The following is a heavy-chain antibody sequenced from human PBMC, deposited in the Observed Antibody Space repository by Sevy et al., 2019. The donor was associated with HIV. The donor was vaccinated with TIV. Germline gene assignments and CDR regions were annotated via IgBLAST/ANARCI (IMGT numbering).Heavy chain of an antibody. CDR3: ARRYFDL. CDR2: IRQDGNEI. CDR1: GFTFSDFW. J-gene: IGHJ4*02. Sequence: GGSLRLSCKASGFTFSDFWMLWVRQAPGKGLEWVANIRQDGNEIYYGDSVKGRFTISRDNAKNALYLQMDGLRAEDTAVYYCARRYFDLWGQGTLVTVSS. V-gene: IGHV3-7*01.